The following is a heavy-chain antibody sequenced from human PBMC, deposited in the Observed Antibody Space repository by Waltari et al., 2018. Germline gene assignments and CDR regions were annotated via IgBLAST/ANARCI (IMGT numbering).Heavy chain of an antibody. J-gene: IGHJ3*02. CDR1: GFTVSSNY. D-gene: IGHD4-17*01. Sequence: EVQLVETGGGLIQPGGSLRLSCAASGFTVSSNYMSWVRQAPGKGLEWVSVIYSGGSTYYADSVKGRFTISRDNSKNTLYLQMNSLRAEDTAVYYCAREVTTVTLVGAFDIWGQGTMVTVSS. CDR3: AREVTTVTLVGAFDI. CDR2: IYSGGST. V-gene: IGHV3-53*02.